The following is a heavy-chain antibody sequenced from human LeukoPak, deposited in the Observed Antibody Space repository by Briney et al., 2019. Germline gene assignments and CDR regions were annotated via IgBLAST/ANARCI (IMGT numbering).Heavy chain of an antibody. CDR2: ISAYNGNT. D-gene: IGHD3-16*01. CDR3: ARLNINGGENWFDP. J-gene: IGHJ5*02. V-gene: IGHV1-18*04. Sequence: GASVKVSCKASGYTFTSYGINWVRQAPGQGLEWMGWISAYNGNTNYAQKLQGRVTMTTDTSTSTAYMELRSLRSDDTAVYYCARLNINGGENWFDPWGQGTLVTVSS. CDR1: GYTFTSYG.